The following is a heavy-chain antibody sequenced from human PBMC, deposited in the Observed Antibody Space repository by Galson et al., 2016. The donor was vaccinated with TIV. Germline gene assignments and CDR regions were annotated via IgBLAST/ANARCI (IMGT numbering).Heavy chain of an antibody. D-gene: IGHD3-10*01. CDR1: GGSISSYD. V-gene: IGHV4-59*01. J-gene: IGHJ4*02. CDR3: ARFVKSMTLVRGVYYLDS. CDR2: TYSSETT. Sequence: SETLSLTCTVSGGSISSYDWSWIRQPPGKGLEWIGYTYSSETTKYNPPLKSRVIISVDTSKTQFSLRLSSVTAAAPAVYNCARFVKSMTLVRGVYYLDSWGQGALVTVSS.